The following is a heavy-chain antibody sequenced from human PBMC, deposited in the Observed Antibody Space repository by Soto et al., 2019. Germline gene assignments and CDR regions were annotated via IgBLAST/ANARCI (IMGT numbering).Heavy chain of an antibody. V-gene: IGHV1-18*01. J-gene: IGHJ5*02. Sequence: ASVKVSCKASGYTFTNFGISWVRQAPGQGLEWMGWISAYNGNTNYAQKFQGRVTMTTDTSTSTAYMEVRSLRFDDTAVYYCARGIVLVPAAIEIYGWFDPWGQGTLVTVSS. CDR3: ARGIVLVPAAIEIYGWFDP. D-gene: IGHD2-2*01. CDR1: GYTFTNFG. CDR2: ISAYNGNT.